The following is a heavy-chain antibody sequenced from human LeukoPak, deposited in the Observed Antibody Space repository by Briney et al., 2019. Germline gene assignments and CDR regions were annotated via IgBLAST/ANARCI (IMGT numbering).Heavy chain of an antibody. CDR1: GYTLTELS. CDR3: ATWPIWFGELSKHALDY. V-gene: IGHV1-24*01. D-gene: IGHD3-10*01. Sequence: ASVKVSCKVSGYTLTELSMHWVRQAPGKGLEWMGGFDPEDGETTYAQKFQGRVTMTEDTSTDTAYMELSSLRSEDTAVYYCATWPIWFGELSKHALDYWGQGTLVTVSS. J-gene: IGHJ4*02. CDR2: FDPEDGET.